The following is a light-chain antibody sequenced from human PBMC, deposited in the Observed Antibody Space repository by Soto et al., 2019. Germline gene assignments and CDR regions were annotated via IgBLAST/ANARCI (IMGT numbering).Light chain of an antibody. CDR1: QDVSNY. V-gene: IGKV1-33*01. CDR2: DAS. Sequence: IPMTQSPSSLSASVGDRVTITFQASQDVSNYLNWYQQKLGKAPKLLIYDASNLETGVPSRFSGSGSGTYFSFTISSLQPEDFATYYCQQYSNLITFGQGTRLEIK. CDR3: QQYSNLIT. J-gene: IGKJ5*01.